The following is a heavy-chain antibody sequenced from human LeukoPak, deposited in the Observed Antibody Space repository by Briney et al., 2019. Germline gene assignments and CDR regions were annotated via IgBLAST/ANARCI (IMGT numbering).Heavy chain of an antibody. CDR2: IGSDDSNK. CDR1: GFTFSTYG. Sequence: PGGSLRLSCVASGFTFSTYGMHWVRQAPGKGLEWVAKIGSDDSNKHYADSVKGRFTISRDNSKNTLYLQMNSLRAEDTAVYYCARAAIAAARIYYYIDVWGKGTTVTVSS. D-gene: IGHD6-13*01. V-gene: IGHV3-33*01. CDR3: ARAAIAAARIYYYIDV. J-gene: IGHJ6*03.